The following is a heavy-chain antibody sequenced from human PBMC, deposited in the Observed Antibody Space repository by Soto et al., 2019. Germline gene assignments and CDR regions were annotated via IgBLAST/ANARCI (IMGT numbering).Heavy chain of an antibody. Sequence: PGGSLRLSCVASGFSVTDIYMKWVRQAPGKGLEWVSVIYNEFTDYADSVRGRFSISTDSSKNALYLQMNSLRAEDSAVYYCVREPRYCSGGSCSIMGDAFDIWGQGTKVTVSS. CDR1: GFSVTDIY. CDR2: IYNEFT. V-gene: IGHV3-66*01. CDR3: VREPRYCSGGSCSIMGDAFDI. J-gene: IGHJ3*02. D-gene: IGHD2-15*01.